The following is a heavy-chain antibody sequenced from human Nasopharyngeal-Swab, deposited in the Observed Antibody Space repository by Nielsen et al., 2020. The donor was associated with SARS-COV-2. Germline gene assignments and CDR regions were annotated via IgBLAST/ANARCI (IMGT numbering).Heavy chain of an antibody. Sequence: SETLSLTCAVYGGSFSSSYWNWIRQPPGKGLEWMGDINQSGGTNYNPSLKSRVTISTDTSKNQFSLNLDSLSAADTATYYCATYSSTRKYYMEVWGTGTTVTVSS. CDR2: INQSGGT. D-gene: IGHD6-13*01. CDR1: GGSFSSSY. J-gene: IGHJ6*03. CDR3: ATYSSTRKYYMEV. V-gene: IGHV4-34*01.